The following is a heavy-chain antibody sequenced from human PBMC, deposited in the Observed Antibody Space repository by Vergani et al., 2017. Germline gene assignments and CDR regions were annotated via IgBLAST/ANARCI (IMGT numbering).Heavy chain of an antibody. CDR3: AGGNPYVDFDI. V-gene: IGHV4-38-2*02. J-gene: IGHJ3*02. D-gene: IGHD3-16*01. CDR2: IYHSNST. Sequence: QVQLQESGPGLVKPSETLSLTCTVSGYSISSGYYWGWIRQPPGKGLEWIAYIYHSNSTYYNPSLKSRVTISVETSKNQISLKLSSVTATNTANYFCAGGNPYVDFDIWGQGTMVTVSS. CDR1: GYSISSGYY.